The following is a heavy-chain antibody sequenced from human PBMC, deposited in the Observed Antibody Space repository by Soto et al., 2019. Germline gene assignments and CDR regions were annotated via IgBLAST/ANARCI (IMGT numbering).Heavy chain of an antibody. Sequence: SETLSLTCTLSGGSVRAPDWWNWVRQSPDKGLEWIAEVHISGHSNYNPSLRSRVSVSIDSSKNQFHLNLNSVTAADTAIYYCARVRQGCSANNCYFDPWGQGTQVTVSS. CDR1: GGSVRAPDW. J-gene: IGHJ5*01. V-gene: IGHV4-4*02. CDR2: VHISGHS. D-gene: IGHD1-1*01. CDR3: ARVRQGCSANNCYFDP.